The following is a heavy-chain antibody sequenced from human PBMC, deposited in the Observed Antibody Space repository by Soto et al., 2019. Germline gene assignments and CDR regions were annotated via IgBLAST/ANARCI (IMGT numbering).Heavy chain of an antibody. CDR1: GFPFSTYG. CDR3: SRDPQPQADSDFWSGLDSFDI. V-gene: IGHV3-33*01. D-gene: IGHD3-3*01. J-gene: IGHJ3*02. Sequence: QVQLVESGGDVVQPGRSLRLSCAASGFPFSTYGMHWVRQAPGKGLEWVAIIWNDGSNKYYADSVKGRFTISSDNSRNTLYLQMTSLRVEDTAVYYCSRDPQPQADSDFWSGLDSFDIWGQGTMVTVSS. CDR2: IWNDGSNK.